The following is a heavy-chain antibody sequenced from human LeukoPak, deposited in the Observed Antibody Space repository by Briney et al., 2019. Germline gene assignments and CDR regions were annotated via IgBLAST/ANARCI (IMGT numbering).Heavy chain of an antibody. J-gene: IGHJ4*02. Sequence: GGSLRLSCTVSGFRLSEYWMSWARQAPGKGLKWVGNINEHGTEKFYVGSVTGRFSISRDNTKNTVFLQMNSLRLDDTAIYFCARNPDAGTADYWGEGTLVTVSS. CDR2: INEHGTEK. CDR3: ARNPDAGTADY. D-gene: IGHD1-14*01. V-gene: IGHV3-7*01. CDR1: GFRLSEYW.